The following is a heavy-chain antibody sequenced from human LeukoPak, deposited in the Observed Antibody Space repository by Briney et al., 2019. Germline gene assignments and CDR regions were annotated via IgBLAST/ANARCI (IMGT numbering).Heavy chain of an antibody. V-gene: IGHV1-69*04. D-gene: IGHD3-3*01. Sequence: ASVKVSCKASGGTFSSYAISWVRQAPGQGLEWMGRIIPILGIANYAQKFQGRVTITADESTSTAYMELSSLRSEDTAVYYCARSPGVLRFLDSWFDPWGQGTLVTVSS. J-gene: IGHJ5*02. CDR1: GGTFSSYA. CDR2: IIPILGIA. CDR3: ARSPGVLRFLDSWFDP.